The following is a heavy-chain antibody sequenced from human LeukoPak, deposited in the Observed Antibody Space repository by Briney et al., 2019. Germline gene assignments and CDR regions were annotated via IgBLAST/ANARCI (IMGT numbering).Heavy chain of an antibody. D-gene: IGHD3-22*01. CDR1: GGSISSSSYY. J-gene: IGHJ3*02. CDR3: ARHRMYYYDSSGRGVADAFDI. Sequence: SETLSLTCTVSGGSISSSSYYWGWIRQPPGKGLEWIGSIYYSGSTYYNPSPKSRVTISVDTSKNQFSLKLSSVTAADTAVYYCARHRMYYYDSSGRGVADAFDIWGQGTMVTVSS. V-gene: IGHV4-39*01. CDR2: IYYSGST.